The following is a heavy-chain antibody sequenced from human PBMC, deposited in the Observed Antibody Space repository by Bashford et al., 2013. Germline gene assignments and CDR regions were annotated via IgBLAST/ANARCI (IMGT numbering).Heavy chain of an antibody. D-gene: IGHD4-11*01. CDR1: GDSFSSYY. V-gene: IGHV4-4*07. J-gene: IGHJ6*02. CDR2: RYQWER. CDR3: VRGEDYSHFYYYALDV. Sequence: SSETLSLTCTVSGDSFSSYYWTWIRQPAGRAGVDWAYRYQWERQLQPLLKTRVTISVDTSKNQFSLRLTSVTAADTAVYYLVRGEDYSHFYYYALDVWGQGATVTVSS.